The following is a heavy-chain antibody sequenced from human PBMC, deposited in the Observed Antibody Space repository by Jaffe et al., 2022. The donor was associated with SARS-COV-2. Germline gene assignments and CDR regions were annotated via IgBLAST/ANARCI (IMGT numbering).Heavy chain of an antibody. Sequence: QVQLQQSGPGLVKPSQTLSLTCAISGDSVSSNSAAWNWIRQSPSRGLEWLGRTYYRSKWYNDYAVSVKSRITINPDTSKNQFSLQLNSVTPEDTAVYYCARDQVATIPEPYYYYGMDVWGQGTTVTVSS. J-gene: IGHJ6*02. CDR3: ARDQVATIPEPYYYYGMDV. D-gene: IGHD5-12*01. CDR2: TYYRSKWYN. CDR1: GDSVSSNSAA. V-gene: IGHV6-1*01.